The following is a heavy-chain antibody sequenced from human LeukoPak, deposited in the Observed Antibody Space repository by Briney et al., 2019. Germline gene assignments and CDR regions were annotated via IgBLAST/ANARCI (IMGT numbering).Heavy chain of an antibody. CDR3: AREYSRGYYFDY. D-gene: IGHD6-25*01. Sequence: PGGSLRLSCAASGFTFSDCYMSWIRQAPGKGLEWVSYISSSGSTIYYADSVKGRFTISRDNAKNSLYLQMNSLRAEDTAVYYCAREYSRGYYFDYWGQGTLVTVSS. V-gene: IGHV3-11*04. CDR1: GFTFSDCY. CDR2: ISSSGSTI. J-gene: IGHJ4*02.